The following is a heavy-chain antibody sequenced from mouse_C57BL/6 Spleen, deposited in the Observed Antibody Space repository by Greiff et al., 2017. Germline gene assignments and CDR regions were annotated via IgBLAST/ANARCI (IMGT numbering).Heavy chain of an antibody. Sequence: EVQLQQSGAELVRPGASVKLSCTASGFNIKDDYMHWVKQRPEQGLEWIGWIDPENGDTEYASKFQGKATITADTSSNTAYLQRSSLTSEDTAVYYCTPGGYYAMDYWGQGTSVTVSS. CDR2: IDPENGDT. CDR3: TPGGYYAMDY. V-gene: IGHV14-4*01. J-gene: IGHJ4*01. CDR1: GFNIKDDY.